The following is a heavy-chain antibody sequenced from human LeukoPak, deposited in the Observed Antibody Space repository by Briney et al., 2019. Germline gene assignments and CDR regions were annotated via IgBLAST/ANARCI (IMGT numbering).Heavy chain of an antibody. V-gene: IGHV4-34*01. CDR1: GGSFSGYY. J-gene: IGHJ4*02. CDR3: ARGVYYYGSGSYDY. D-gene: IGHD3-10*01. Sequence: PSEILSLTCAVYGGSFSGYYWSWIRQPPEKGLEWIGEINHSGSTNYNPSLKSRVTISVDTSKNQFSLKLSSVTAADTAVYYCARGVYYYGSGSYDYWGQGTLVTVSS. CDR2: INHSGST.